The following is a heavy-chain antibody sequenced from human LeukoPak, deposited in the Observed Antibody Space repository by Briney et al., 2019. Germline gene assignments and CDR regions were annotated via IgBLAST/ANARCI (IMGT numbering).Heavy chain of an antibody. CDR3: ARGGDSYYYYYYGMDV. J-gene: IGHJ6*02. V-gene: IGHV3-30-3*01. CDR2: ISYDGSNK. D-gene: IGHD4-17*01. Sequence: PGGSLRLSCAASGFTFSSYAMHWVRQAPGKGLEWVAVISYDGSNKYYADSVKGRFTISRDNSKNTLYLQMNSLRAEDTAVYYCARGGDSYYYYYYGMDVWGQGTTVTVSS. CDR1: GFTFSSYA.